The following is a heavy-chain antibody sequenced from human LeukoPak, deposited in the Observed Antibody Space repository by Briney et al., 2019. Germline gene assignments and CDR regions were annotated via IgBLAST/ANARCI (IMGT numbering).Heavy chain of an antibody. Sequence: SETQSLTCAVYGGSISSYYWSWIRQPPGKGLEWIGYIYYSGSTNYNPSLKSRVTISVDTSKNQFSLKLSSVTAADTAVYYCARHSSGWLYYMDVWGKGTTVTVSS. V-gene: IGHV4-59*01. D-gene: IGHD6-19*01. CDR1: GGSISSYY. CDR2: IYYSGST. CDR3: ARHSSGWLYYMDV. J-gene: IGHJ6*03.